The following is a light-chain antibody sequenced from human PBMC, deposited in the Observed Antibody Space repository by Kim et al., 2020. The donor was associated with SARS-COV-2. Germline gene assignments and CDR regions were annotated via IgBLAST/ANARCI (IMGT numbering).Light chain of an antibody. CDR3: QQYRNWPPWT. CDR2: DAS. CDR1: QSVSSN. J-gene: IGKJ1*01. V-gene: IGKV3-15*01. Sequence: SPRERATLAGRSSQSVSSNLAWFQQKPGQAPTLLIYDASTRATGIPARFSGSGSGTEFTLTISSLQSEDFAVYYCQQYRNWPPWTFGQGTKVDIK.